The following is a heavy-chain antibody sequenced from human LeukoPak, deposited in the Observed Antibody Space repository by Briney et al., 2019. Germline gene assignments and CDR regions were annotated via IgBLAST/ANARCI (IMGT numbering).Heavy chain of an antibody. CDR2: INPRSGST. V-gene: IGHV1-46*01. D-gene: IGHD1-26*01. CDR1: GYSFTXXX. J-gene: IGHJ6*02. CDR3: ARATNFYYYYGMDV. Sequence: GASMKVSCKXSGYSFTXXXXXXXXQAPXQGPXXXXXINPRSGSTXYAPXXXXXVXMTXXXSTSTVYMELSSQRSEDTAVYYCARATNFYYYYGMDVWGQGTTVTVSS.